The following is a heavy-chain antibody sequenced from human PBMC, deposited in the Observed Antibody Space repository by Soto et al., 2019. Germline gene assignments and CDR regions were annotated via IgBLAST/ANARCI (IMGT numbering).Heavy chain of an antibody. CDR1: GGTFDNFI. J-gene: IGHJ6*01. CDR3: ERNGTDSSSLSQCSGMDV. D-gene: IGHD3-22*01. CDR2: IVPMLGTP. V-gene: IGHV1-69*01. Sequence: QVQLVQSGAEVKEPGSSVRVSCKASGGTFDNFIMNWVRQTPGRGLEWMGGIVPMLGTPTYAEKFKCRVTISATGSTSTMDWEVPGLRSGDTAMYYCERNGTDSSSLSQCSGMDVWGQGTMVTVSS.